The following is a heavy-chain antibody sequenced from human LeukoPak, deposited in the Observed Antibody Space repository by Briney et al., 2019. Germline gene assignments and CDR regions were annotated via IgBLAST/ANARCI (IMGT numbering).Heavy chain of an antibody. V-gene: IGHV3-21*01. CDR1: GFTFCSYS. CDR2: ISSSSSYI. CDR3: SRDGGGSEGYYGMDV. Sequence: PGGSLRLSCAASGFTFCSYSMNWVRQAPGKGLEWVSSISSSSSYIYYADSVKGRFTISRDNAKNSLYLQMNSLRAEDTAVYYCSRDGGGSEGYYGMDVWGQGTTVTVSS. J-gene: IGHJ6*02. D-gene: IGHD2-15*01.